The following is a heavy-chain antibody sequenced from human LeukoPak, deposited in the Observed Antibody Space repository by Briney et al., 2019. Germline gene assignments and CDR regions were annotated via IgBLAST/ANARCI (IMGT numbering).Heavy chain of an antibody. CDR3: ARDFGGSGSGYMDV. V-gene: IGHV3-66*01. D-gene: IGHD3-10*01. J-gene: IGHJ6*03. Sequence: TGGSLRLSCAAAGFTVSSSYMSWVRQAPGKGLEWVSVMYSGVSTYYADSVKDRFTISRDNSKNTLYLQMNSLRAEETVVYYCARDFGGSGSGYMDVWGKGTTVTVSS. CDR1: GFTVSSSY. CDR2: MYSGVST.